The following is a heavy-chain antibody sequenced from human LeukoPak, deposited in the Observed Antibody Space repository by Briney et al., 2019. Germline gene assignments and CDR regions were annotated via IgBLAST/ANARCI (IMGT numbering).Heavy chain of an antibody. V-gene: IGHV3-20*04. CDR3: ARESGPRSRTLPNWFDP. CDR2: INWNGGST. CDR1: GFTFSSYW. Sequence: GGSLRLSCAASGFTFSSYWMHWVCQAPGKGLEWVSGINWNGGSTGYADSVKGRFTISRDNAKNSLYLQMNSLRAEDTALYYCARESGPRSRTLPNWFDPWGQGTLVTVSS. J-gene: IGHJ5*02. D-gene: IGHD2-2*01.